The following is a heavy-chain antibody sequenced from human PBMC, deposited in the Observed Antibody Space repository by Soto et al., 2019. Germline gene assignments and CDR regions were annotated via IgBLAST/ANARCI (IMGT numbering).Heavy chain of an antibody. CDR2: IWYDGSNK. J-gene: IGHJ5*02. CDR1: GFTFSSYG. V-gene: IGHV3-33*01. Sequence: GGSLRLSXAASGFTFSSYGMHWVRQAPGKGLEWVAVIWYDGSNKYYADSVKGRFTISRDNSKNTLYLQMNSLRAEDTAVYYCARDGYYYGSGSYYMGAWGQGTLVTVSS. CDR3: ARDGYYYGSGSYYMGA. D-gene: IGHD3-10*01.